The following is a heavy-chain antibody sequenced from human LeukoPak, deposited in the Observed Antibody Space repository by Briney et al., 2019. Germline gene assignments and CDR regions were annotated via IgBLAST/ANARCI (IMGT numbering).Heavy chain of an antibody. D-gene: IGHD6-19*01. V-gene: IGHV3-21*01. CDR3: ARDGIAVADFPFDY. CDR2: ISSSSSYI. Sequence: GGSLRLSCAASGFTFSSYSMNWVRQAPGKGLEWVSSISSSSSYIYYADSVKGRFTISRDNAKNSLYLQMNSLRAEDTAVYYCARDGIAVADFPFDYWGQGTLLTVSS. J-gene: IGHJ4*02. CDR1: GFTFSSYS.